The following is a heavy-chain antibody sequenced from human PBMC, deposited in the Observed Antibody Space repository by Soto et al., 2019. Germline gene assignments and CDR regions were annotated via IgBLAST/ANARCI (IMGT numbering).Heavy chain of an antibody. V-gene: IGHV1-2*04. CDR1: GYTFTGYY. CDR2: INPNSGGT. J-gene: IGHJ4*02. Sequence: QVQLVQSGAEVKKPGASVKVSCKASGYTFTGYYMHWVRQAPGQGLEWMGWINPNSGGTNYAQKFQGWVTMTRDTSNRTADVALSRPRSDDTAVYYWASAKPRGPGGVTTTSFDYWGQGTLVTVSS. CDR3: ASAKPRGPGGVTTTSFDY. D-gene: IGHD4-4*01.